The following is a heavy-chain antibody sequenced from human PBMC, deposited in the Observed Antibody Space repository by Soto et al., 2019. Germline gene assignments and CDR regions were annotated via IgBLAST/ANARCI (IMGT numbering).Heavy chain of an antibody. V-gene: IGHV4-4*02. D-gene: IGHD3-3*01. CDR1: GGSISSTNW. CDR3: ATKRSGGPQFFDL. Sequence: QVQLQESGPGLVKPSGTLSLTCVVSGGSISSTNWWSWVRQPPGKGLEWIGDIYHSGSTNYNPSLKSRLTLSVDKSKNQFSLKLTSVTAADTAVYYCATKRSGGPQFFDLWGRGTLVTVSS. J-gene: IGHJ2*01. CDR2: IYHSGST.